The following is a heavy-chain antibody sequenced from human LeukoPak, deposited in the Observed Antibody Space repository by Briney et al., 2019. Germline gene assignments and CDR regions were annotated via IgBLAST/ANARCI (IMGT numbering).Heavy chain of an antibody. CDR1: GFTFSSYG. J-gene: IGHJ4*02. V-gene: IGHV3-7*03. CDR2: IKQDGSEE. Sequence: GGSLRLSCAASGFTFSSYGMHWVRQAPGKGLEWVANIKQDGSEEYYVDSVKGRFTISRDNAKNSLYLQMNSLRAEDTAVYYCARRYFDYWGQGILVTVSS. CDR3: ARRYFDY.